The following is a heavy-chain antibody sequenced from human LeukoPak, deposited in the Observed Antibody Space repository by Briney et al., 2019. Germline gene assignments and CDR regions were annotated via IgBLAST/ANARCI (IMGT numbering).Heavy chain of an antibody. Sequence: SETLSLTCAVYGGSFSGYYWSWIRQPPGKGLEWIGEINHSGSTNYNPSLKSRVTISVDTSKNQFSLKLSSVTAADTAVYYCARGIRDTAMANWGQGTLVTVSS. J-gene: IGHJ4*02. CDR3: ARGIRDTAMAN. CDR1: GGSFSGYY. V-gene: IGHV4-34*01. CDR2: INHSGST. D-gene: IGHD5-18*01.